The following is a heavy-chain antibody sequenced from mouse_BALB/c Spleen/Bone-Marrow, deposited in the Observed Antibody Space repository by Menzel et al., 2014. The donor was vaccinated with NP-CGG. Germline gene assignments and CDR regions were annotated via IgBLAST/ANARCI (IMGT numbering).Heavy chain of an antibody. CDR1: GFNIKDTY. Sequence: VQLKQSGAELVKPGASVKLSCTASGFNIKDTYMFWVKQRPDQGLEWIGRIDPAIINTKYDPKFQGKATIAADTSSNTACLQLSSLTSEDTAVYYCARYRYYGSSYAMDYWGQGTSVTVSS. J-gene: IGHJ4*01. D-gene: IGHD1-1*01. CDR3: ARYRYYGSSYAMDY. CDR2: IDPAIINT. V-gene: IGHV14-3*02.